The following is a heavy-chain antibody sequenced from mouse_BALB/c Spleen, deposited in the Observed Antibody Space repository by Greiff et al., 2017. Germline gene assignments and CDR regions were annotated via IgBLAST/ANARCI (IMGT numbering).Heavy chain of an antibody. J-gene: IGHJ2*01. D-gene: IGHD2-3*01. V-gene: IGHV2-6-5*01. Sequence: VKLVESGPGLVAPSQSLSITCTVSGFSLTDYGVSWIRQPPGKGLEWLGVIWGGGSTYYNSALKSRLSISKDNSKSQVFLKMNSLQTDDTAMYYCAKHNDGYLYYFDYGGQGTTRTVSS. CDR3: AKHNDGYLYYFDY. CDR1: GFSLTDYG. CDR2: IWGGGST.